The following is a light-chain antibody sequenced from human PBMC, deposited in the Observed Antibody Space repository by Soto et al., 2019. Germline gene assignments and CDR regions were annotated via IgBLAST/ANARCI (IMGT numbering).Light chain of an antibody. Sequence: DIQMTQSPSTLSASVGDRVTITCRASQSIRNWVAWYQQKPGKAPKLLIHQASTLQSGVPSRFSGSGSGTEFTLNISSLQPDDFATYYCQQYNSHSETFGQGTKVEV. CDR1: QSIRNW. J-gene: IGKJ1*01. CDR3: QQYNSHSET. CDR2: QAS. V-gene: IGKV1-5*03.